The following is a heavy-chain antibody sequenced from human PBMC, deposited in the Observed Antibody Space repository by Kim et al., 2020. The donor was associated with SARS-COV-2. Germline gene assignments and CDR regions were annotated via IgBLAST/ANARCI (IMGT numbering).Heavy chain of an antibody. CDR2: YI. V-gene: IGHV3-21*01. D-gene: IGHD4-17*01. CDR3: ARDPDYGDYV. J-gene: IGHJ4*02. Sequence: YIYYADSVKGRFTISRDNAKNSLYLQMNSLRAEDTAVYYCARDPDYGDYVWGQGTLVTVSS.